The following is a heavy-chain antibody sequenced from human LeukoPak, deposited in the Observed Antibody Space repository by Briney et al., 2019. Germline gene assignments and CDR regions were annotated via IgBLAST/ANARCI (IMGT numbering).Heavy chain of an antibody. CDR1: GYSISSGYY. V-gene: IGHV4-38-2*02. Sequence: SETLSLTCTVSGYSISSGYYWGWIRQPPGKGLEWIGSIYHSGSTYYSPSLKSRVTISVDTSKNQFSLMLTSVTAADTAVYYCARGGNSYPGYFDPWGQGTLVTVSS. CDR2: IYHSGST. J-gene: IGHJ5*02. CDR3: ARGGNSYPGYFDP. D-gene: IGHD5-18*01.